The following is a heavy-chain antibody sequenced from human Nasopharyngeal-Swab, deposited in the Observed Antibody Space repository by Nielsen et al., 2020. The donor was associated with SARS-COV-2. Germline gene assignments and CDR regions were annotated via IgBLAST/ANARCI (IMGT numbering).Heavy chain of an antibody. CDR3: ARGGLDSSSWYGYYFDY. CDR2: IWYDGSNK. V-gene: IGHV3-33*08. CDR1: GFTFSSYA. J-gene: IGHJ4*02. D-gene: IGHD6-13*01. Sequence: GGSLRLSCAASGFTFSSYAMHWVRQAPGKGLEWAAVIWYDGSNKYYADSVKGRFTISRDNSKNTLYLQMNSLRAEDTAVYYCARGGLDSSSWYGYYFDYWGQGTLVTVSS.